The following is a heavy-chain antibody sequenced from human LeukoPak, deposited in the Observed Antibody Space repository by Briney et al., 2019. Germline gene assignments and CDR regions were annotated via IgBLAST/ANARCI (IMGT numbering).Heavy chain of an antibody. D-gene: IGHD1-14*01. CDR1: GFTISTTY. CDR3: ARAGVGDHFHWYFDL. Sequence: PGGSLRLSCAASGFTISTTYMNWVRQAPGKGLEWVSILYSGSDTYYADSVKGRFTISRDNSKNTLSLQMDSLRAEDTAVYYCARAGVGDHFHWYFDLWGRGTLVTVSS. J-gene: IGHJ2*01. CDR2: LYSGSDT. V-gene: IGHV3-53*01.